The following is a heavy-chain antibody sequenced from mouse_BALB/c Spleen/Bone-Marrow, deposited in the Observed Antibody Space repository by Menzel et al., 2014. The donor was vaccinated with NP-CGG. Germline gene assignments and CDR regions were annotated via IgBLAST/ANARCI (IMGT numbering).Heavy chain of an antibody. D-gene: IGHD1-2*01. Sequence: EVKLMESGGGLVQPGGSLKLSCTVSGFDFSRYWMSWVRQAPGKGLQWIGEINPESSTINYTPSLKDKFIISRDNAKNTLYLQMSKVRSEDTALYYCTRLTYYGLTDYWGQGATPTVSS. J-gene: IGHJ2*01. CDR3: TRLTYYGLTDY. V-gene: IGHV4-1*02. CDR2: INPESSTI. CDR1: GFDFSRYW.